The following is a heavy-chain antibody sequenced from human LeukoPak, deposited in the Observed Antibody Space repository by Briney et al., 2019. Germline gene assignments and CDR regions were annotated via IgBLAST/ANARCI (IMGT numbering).Heavy chain of an antibody. CDR1: GYTFTSYY. V-gene: IGHV1-46*01. CDR2: INPSGGST. Sequence: ASVKVSCKASGYTFTSYYMHWVRQAPGQGLEWMGVINPSGGSTSYAQKFQGRVTMTRDTSTSTVYMELSSLRFEDTAVYYCARRGDSSGSNDAFAIWGQGTMVTVSS. J-gene: IGHJ3*02. D-gene: IGHD3-22*01. CDR3: ARRGDSSGSNDAFAI.